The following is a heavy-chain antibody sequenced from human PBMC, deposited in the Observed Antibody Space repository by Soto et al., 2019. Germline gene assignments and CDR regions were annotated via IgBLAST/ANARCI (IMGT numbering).Heavy chain of an antibody. CDR1: GFTFSTYA. CDR2: ISGGVGST. J-gene: IGHJ4*02. V-gene: IGHV3-23*01. CDR3: AKTNLPGRGAHDY. Sequence: QGLESGGGWVQPGGSLKLSCAASGFTFSTYAMSWVHQAPGKGLEWVSTISGGVGSTYFADSVKGRFTISRDNSKNTLYLQMNSLRAEDTAVLSCAKTNLPGRGAHDYWGQGTLVTVSS. D-gene: IGHD1-26*01.